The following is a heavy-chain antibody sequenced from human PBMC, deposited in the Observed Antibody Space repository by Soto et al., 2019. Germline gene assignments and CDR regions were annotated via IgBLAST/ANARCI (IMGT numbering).Heavy chain of an antibody. D-gene: IGHD3-22*01. V-gene: IGHV4-34*01. J-gene: IGHJ4*02. Sequence: PSETLSLTCAGYGGSFSDYSWTWIRQPPGKGLEWIGEINDSGSTNYTPSLERRVTISRDTSKNRFSLKLSSVTAADTAVYYCARGSHKLHSYDSSGFYHYVDYWGQGSLVTVSS. CDR1: GGSFSDYS. CDR2: INDSGST. CDR3: ARGSHKLHSYDSSGFYHYVDY.